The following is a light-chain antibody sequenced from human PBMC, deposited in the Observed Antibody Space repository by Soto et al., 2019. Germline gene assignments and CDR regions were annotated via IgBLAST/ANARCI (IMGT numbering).Light chain of an antibody. V-gene: IGKV1-5*03. Sequence: DIQMTQSPSTLSASVGDRVTITCRASQSISSWLAWYQQKPATAPKLLIYKASTLQSGAPSRFSGSGSGTEFTLTISSLQPDVSATDYCQQYNDNWTFGQGAKVEIK. CDR2: KAS. CDR3: QQYNDNWT. CDR1: QSISSW. J-gene: IGKJ1*01.